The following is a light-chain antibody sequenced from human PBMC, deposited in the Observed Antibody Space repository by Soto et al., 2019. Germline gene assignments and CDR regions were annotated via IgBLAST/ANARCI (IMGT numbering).Light chain of an antibody. CDR3: QQLNSYPRT. Sequence: DIQLTQSPSFLSASVGDRVTITCRASQGISSYLAWYQQKPGKAPKLLIYGASTLQNGVPSTFRGSGSGTEFTLTISTLQPEDFATYYFQQLNSYPRTFGQGTKVNIK. V-gene: IGKV1-9*01. CDR2: GAS. CDR1: QGISSY. J-gene: IGKJ1*01.